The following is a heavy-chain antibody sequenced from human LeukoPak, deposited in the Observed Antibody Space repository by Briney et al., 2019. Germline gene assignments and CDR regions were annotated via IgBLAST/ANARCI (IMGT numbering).Heavy chain of an antibody. V-gene: IGHV7-4-1*02. D-gene: IGHD1-14*01. CDR3: ARDYISVSDYYMDV. CDR2: INTNTGNP. CDR1: GYTFTSYY. J-gene: IGHJ6*03. Sequence: ASVKVSCKASGYTFTSYYMHWVRQAPGQGLEWMGWINTNTGNPTYAQGFTGRFVFSLDTSVSTAYLQISSLKAEDTAVYYCARDYISVSDYYMDVWGKGTTVTVSS.